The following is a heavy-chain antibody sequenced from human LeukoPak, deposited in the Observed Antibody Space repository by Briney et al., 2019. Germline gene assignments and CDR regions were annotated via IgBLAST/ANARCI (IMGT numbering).Heavy chain of an antibody. V-gene: IGHV4-30-2*01. J-gene: IGHJ4*02. Sequence: SETLSLTCAVSGGSISSGGYSWSWIRQPPGKGLEWIGYIYHSGSTYYNPSLKSRVTISVDRSKNQFSLKLSSVTAADTAVYYCARGGLKRSGYGSKEFDYWGQGTLVTVSS. CDR1: GGSISSGGYS. D-gene: IGHD3-22*01. CDR3: ARGGLKRSGYGSKEFDY. CDR2: IYHSGST.